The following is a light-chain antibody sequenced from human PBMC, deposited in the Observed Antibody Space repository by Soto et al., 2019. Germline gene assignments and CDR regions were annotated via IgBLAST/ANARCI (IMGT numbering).Light chain of an antibody. V-gene: IGLV2-23*01. CDR2: EGS. CDR3: CSYTSTTAYV. Sequence: QSVLTQPASVSGSPGQSITISCTGTSSDIGTYDLVSWYQQHPGKAPKLMIYEGSQRPSGVSYRFSGSKSGNTASLTVSGLQAEDEADYYCCSYTSTTAYVFGTGTKLTVL. CDR1: SSDIGTYDL. J-gene: IGLJ1*01.